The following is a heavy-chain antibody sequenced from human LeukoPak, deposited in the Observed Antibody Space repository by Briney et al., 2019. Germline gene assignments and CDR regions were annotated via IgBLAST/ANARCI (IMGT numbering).Heavy chain of an antibody. CDR2: INTDGSST. CDR3: AKGAGYYGSGSYEYYFDY. CDR1: GFTFSSYG. V-gene: IGHV3-74*01. D-gene: IGHD3-10*01. Sequence: GGSLRLSCAASGFTFSSYGMHWVRQAPGKGLVWFSRINTDGSSTSYADAVKGRFTISRDNAKNSLYLQMNSLRAEDTALYYCAKGAGYYGSGSYEYYFDYWGQGTLVTVSS. J-gene: IGHJ4*02.